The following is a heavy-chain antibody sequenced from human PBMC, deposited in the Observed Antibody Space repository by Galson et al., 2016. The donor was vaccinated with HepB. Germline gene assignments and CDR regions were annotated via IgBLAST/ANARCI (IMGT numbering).Heavy chain of an antibody. Sequence: PALVKPTQTLTLTCAFSGFSLSTSGVGVGWIRQPPGKALEWLALIYWNDHKRYSPSLQIRLTITKDTYKEQVVLTMTNMDPVDTATYFCALTGSYQASDGFDIWGQGTMVTVSS. V-gene: IGHV2-5*01. D-gene: IGHD1-26*01. CDR3: ALTGSYQASDGFDI. CDR1: GFSLSTSGVG. CDR2: IYWNDHK. J-gene: IGHJ3*02.